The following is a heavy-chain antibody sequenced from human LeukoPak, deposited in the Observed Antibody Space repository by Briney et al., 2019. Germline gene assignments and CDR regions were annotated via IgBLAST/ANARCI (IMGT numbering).Heavy chain of an antibody. D-gene: IGHD5-18*01. J-gene: IGHJ4*02. CDR1: GGTFSIYA. CDR2: IIPILGIA. CDR3: ARGYSYGYLDY. Sequence: SVKVSCTASGGTFSIYAISWVRQAPGQGLEWMGRIIPILGIANYAQKFQGRVTITADKSTSTAYMELSSLRSEDTAVYYCARGYSYGYLDYWGQGTLVTVSS. V-gene: IGHV1-69*04.